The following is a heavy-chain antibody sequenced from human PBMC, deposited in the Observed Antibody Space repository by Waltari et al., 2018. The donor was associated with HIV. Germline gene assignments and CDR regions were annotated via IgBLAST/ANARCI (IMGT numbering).Heavy chain of an antibody. Sequence: QVQLQESGPGLVKPSGTLSLTCAVSGGSISSSNWWSWVRQPPGKGLEWIGEIYQSGSTNYNPSLKNRVTISVDKSKNQFSLKLSSVTAADTAVYYCARGRERPHYYYYGMDVWGQGTTVTVSS. CDR1: GGSISSSNW. CDR3: ARGRERPHYYYYGMDV. CDR2: IYQSGST. J-gene: IGHJ6*02. V-gene: IGHV4-4*02.